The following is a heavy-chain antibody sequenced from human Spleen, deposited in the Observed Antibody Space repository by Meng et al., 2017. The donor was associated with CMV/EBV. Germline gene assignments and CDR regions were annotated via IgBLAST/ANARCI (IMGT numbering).Heavy chain of an antibody. CDR2: INPSGGST. J-gene: IGHJ5*02. CDR3: ARGDCSSTSCYRVGWFDP. D-gene: IGHD2-2*02. Sequence: ASVKVSCKASGYTFTSYYMHWVRQAPGQGLEWMGIINPSGGSTSYAQKFQGGVTMTRDTSTSTVYMELSSLRSEDTAVYYCARGDCSSTSCYRVGWFDPWGQGTLVTVSS. CDR1: GYTFTSYY. V-gene: IGHV1-46*01.